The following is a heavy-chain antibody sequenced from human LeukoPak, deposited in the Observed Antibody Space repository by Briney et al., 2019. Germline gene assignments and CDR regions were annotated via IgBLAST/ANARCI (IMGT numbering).Heavy chain of an antibody. CDR2: INNSGPT. CDR1: GGSFSGHY. V-gene: IGHV4-34*01. D-gene: IGHD3-22*01. J-gene: IGHJ6*03. Sequence: ASETLSLTCAVYGGSFSGHYWSWIRQSPGKGLEWIGEINNSGPTNYNPSLKSRVTISIDTSKNQFSLILTSVTAADTAVYYCASDRQYDSSGPEALWHHHMDVWGKGATVTVSS. CDR3: ASDRQYDSSGPEALWHHHMDV.